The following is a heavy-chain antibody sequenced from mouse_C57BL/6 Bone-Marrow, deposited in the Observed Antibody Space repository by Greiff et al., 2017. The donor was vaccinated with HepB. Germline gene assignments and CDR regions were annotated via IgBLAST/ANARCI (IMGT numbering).Heavy chain of an antibody. CDR1: GYTFTSYG. J-gene: IGHJ2*01. D-gene: IGHD2-3*01. CDR3: AGYDAYFDY. Sequence: VKLQESGAELARPGASVKLSCKASGYTFTSYGISWVKQRTGQGLEWIGQIYPRSGNTYYNEKFKGKATLTADKSSSTAYMELRSLTSEDSAVYLCAGYDAYFDYWGQGTTLTVSS. V-gene: IGHV1-81*01. CDR2: IYPRSGNT.